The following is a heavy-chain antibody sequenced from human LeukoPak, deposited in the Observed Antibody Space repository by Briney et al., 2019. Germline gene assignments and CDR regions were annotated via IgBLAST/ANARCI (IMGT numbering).Heavy chain of an antibody. CDR2: MDAANSADN. J-gene: IGHJ4*02. Sequence: GESLKISCKASGYTFTDTWIGWVRQMPEKGLEWVAVMDAANSADNRYSPSLQGQVTMSVDKSVGTAYLQWDSLKASDTAIYYCARRASVTGAPFDYWGQGTLITASS. CDR3: ARRASVTGAPFDY. CDR1: GYTFTDTW. D-gene: IGHD6-6*01. V-gene: IGHV5-51*01.